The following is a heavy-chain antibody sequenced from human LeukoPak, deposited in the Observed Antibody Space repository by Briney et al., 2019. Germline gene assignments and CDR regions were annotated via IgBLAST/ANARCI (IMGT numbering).Heavy chain of an antibody. Sequence: ASVKVSCKASGGTFSSYAISWVRQAPGQGLEWMGGIIPIFGTANYAQKFQGRVTIAADKSTSTAYMELSSLRSEDTAVYYCARPKPSSSYLGYWGQGTLVTVSS. CDR2: IIPIFGTA. V-gene: IGHV1-69*06. CDR1: GGTFSSYA. J-gene: IGHJ4*02. D-gene: IGHD6-6*01. CDR3: ARPKPSSSYLGY.